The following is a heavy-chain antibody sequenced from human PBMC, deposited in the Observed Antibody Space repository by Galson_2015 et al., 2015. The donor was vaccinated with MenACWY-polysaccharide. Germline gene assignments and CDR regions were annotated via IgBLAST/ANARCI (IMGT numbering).Heavy chain of an antibody. Sequence: SETLSLTCAVSVGSISSSNYYWGWIRQSPEKGLECIGTISYSGSTYYNPSLKSRVTISVDTSKNQFSLSLSSVTAADTAVYYCASRLAQVGIAGYGYGMDVWGQGTTVTVSS. CDR1: VGSISSSNYY. J-gene: IGHJ6*02. CDR2: ISYSGST. CDR3: ASRLAQVGIAGYGYGMDV. D-gene: IGHD2-15*01. V-gene: IGHV4-39*01.